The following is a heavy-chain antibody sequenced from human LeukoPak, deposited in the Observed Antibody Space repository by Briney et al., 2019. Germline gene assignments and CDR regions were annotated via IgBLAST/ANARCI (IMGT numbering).Heavy chain of an antibody. CDR3: AKHMITFGGVIATFQH. V-gene: IGHV3-11*01. Sequence: GGSLRLSCAASGFTFSDYYMSWIRQAPGKGLEWVSYISSSGSTIYYADSVKGRFTISRDNAKNSLSLQMNSLRAKDTAVYYCAKHMITFGGVIATFQHWGQGTLVTVSS. CDR2: ISSSGSTI. J-gene: IGHJ1*01. D-gene: IGHD3-16*02. CDR1: GFTFSDYY.